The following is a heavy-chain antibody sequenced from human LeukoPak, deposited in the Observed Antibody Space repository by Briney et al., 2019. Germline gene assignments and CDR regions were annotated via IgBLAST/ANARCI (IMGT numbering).Heavy chain of an antibody. CDR1: GFTFSSYA. CDR2: ISGSGGST. V-gene: IGHV3-23*01. J-gene: IGHJ3*02. Sequence: GGSLRLSCAASGFTFSSYAMSWVRQAPGKGLEWVSAISGSGGSTYYADSVKGRFTISRDNSKNTLYLQMNSLRAEDTAVYYCAKGWPLGVVIMGWFRPDAFDIWGQGTMVTVSS. D-gene: IGHD3-3*01. CDR3: AKGWPLGVVIMGWFRPDAFDI.